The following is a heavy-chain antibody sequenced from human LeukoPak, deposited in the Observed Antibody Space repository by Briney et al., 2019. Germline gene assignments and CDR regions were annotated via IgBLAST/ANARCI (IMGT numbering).Heavy chain of an antibody. D-gene: IGHD2-2*02. CDR1: GFTLTSYA. V-gene: IGHV3-23*01. Sequence: AGGSLRLSCAASGFTLTSYAMNWVRQTPGKGLEWVSVISGDGSSTFYADSVNGRFTISRDNSKNTLFLQMNSLRADDTALYYCAKGTATSCYTGFDYWGQGTLVTVSS. CDR3: AKGTATSCYTGFDY. CDR2: ISGDGSST. J-gene: IGHJ4*02.